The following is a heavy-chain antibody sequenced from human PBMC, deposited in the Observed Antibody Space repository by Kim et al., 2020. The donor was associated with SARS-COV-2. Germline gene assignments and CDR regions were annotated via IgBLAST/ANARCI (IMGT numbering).Heavy chain of an antibody. V-gene: IGHV3-23*01. CDR3: ARVPTGSSQPLDY. D-gene: IGHD1-1*01. CDR1: GFTFSSYA. J-gene: IGHJ4*02. Sequence: GGSLRLSCAASGFTFSSYAMNWVRQAPGKGLEWVSAITDSGGKTYYADSVKGRFTISRDNSKNTLYLEMNSLTAEDTAFYYCARVPTGSSQPLDYWGQGTLVTVSS. CDR2: ITDSGGKT.